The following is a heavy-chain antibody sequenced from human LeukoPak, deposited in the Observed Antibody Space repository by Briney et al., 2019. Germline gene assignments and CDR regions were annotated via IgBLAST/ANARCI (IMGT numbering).Heavy chain of an antibody. CDR2: IYTSGST. V-gene: IGHV4-61*02. CDR3: ARAPFKQWLAAAMDV. Sequence: SETLSLTRTVSGGSISSGTYYWSWIRQPAGKGLEWIGRIYTSGSTNYNPSLKSRVTISVDTSKHQFSLKLSSVTAADTAVYYCARAPFKQWLAAAMDVWGQGTTVTVSS. D-gene: IGHD6-19*01. J-gene: IGHJ6*02. CDR1: GGSISSGTYY.